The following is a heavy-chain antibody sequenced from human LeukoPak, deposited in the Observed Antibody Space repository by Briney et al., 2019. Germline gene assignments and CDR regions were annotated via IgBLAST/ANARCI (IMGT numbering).Heavy chain of an antibody. D-gene: IGHD3-22*01. CDR1: GYTFTSYY. Sequence: ASVKVSCKASGYTFTSYYMHWVRQAPGQGLEWMGIINPSGGGTSYAQKFQGRVTMTRDTSTSTVYMELSSLRSEDTAVYYCARDVYDSSGYYYYYYMDVWGKGTTVTVSS. CDR2: INPSGGGT. J-gene: IGHJ6*03. V-gene: IGHV1-46*03. CDR3: ARDVYDSSGYYYYYYMDV.